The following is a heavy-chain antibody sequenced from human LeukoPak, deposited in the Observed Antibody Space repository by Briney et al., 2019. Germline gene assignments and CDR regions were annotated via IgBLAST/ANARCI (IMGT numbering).Heavy chain of an antibody. CDR2: ISGSGGST. Sequence: GGSLRLSCAASGFTFSSYEMNWVRQAPGKGLEWVSAISGSGGSTYYADSVKGRFTISRDNSKNTLYLQMNSLRAEDTAVYYCAELGITMVGGVWGKGTTVTISS. D-gene: IGHD3-10*02. CDR3: AELGITMVGGV. J-gene: IGHJ6*04. CDR1: GFTFSSYE. V-gene: IGHV3-23*01.